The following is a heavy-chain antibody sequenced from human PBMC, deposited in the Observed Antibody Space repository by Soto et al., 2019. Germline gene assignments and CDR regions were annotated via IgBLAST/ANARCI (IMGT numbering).Heavy chain of an antibody. J-gene: IGHJ4*02. CDR3: ARGDYGTGGYPFPYFDY. Sequence: HEHLVQSGAEVKRPGASLKVSCKASGYSFTCYYIHWVRQAPGQGLEWMGWINPDSGDTNYAQNFQGRVTLTSDTSISTASMDLTTLTSDDTAVYYCARGDYGTGGYPFPYFDYWGQGTLVIVSS. CDR2: INPDSGDT. D-gene: IGHD2-8*02. V-gene: IGHV1-2*02. CDR1: GYSFTCYY.